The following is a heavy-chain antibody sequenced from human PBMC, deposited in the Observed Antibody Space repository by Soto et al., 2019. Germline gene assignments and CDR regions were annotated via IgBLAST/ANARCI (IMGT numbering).Heavy chain of an antibody. CDR2: ISYDGSNK. V-gene: IGHV3-30-3*01. Sequence: QVHLVESGGGVVQPGRSLRLSCAASGFTFSSYAMHWVRQAPGKGLEWVAGISYDGSNKYYADSVKGRFTISRDNSRKTLSLQMNSLRAEDTAVYYCARETSYSSGYYDAFDIWGQGTMVTVSS. J-gene: IGHJ3*02. D-gene: IGHD3-22*01. CDR3: ARETSYSSGYYDAFDI. CDR1: GFTFSSYA.